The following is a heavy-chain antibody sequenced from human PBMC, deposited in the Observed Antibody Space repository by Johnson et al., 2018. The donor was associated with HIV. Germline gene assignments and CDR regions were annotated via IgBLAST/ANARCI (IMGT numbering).Heavy chain of an antibody. D-gene: IGHD5-12*01. CDR3: AKVGGYSGYGHLEAFDI. V-gene: IGHV3-53*01. J-gene: IGHJ3*02. CDR1: GFTVSSNY. Sequence: VQLVESGGGLIQPGGSLRLSCAASGFTVSSNYMSWVRLAPGKGLEWVSVIYSGGKTYYADSVKGRFTISRDNSKNTLYLQMNSLRAEDTALYYCAKVGGYSGYGHLEAFDIWGQGTMVTVSS. CDR2: IYSGGKT.